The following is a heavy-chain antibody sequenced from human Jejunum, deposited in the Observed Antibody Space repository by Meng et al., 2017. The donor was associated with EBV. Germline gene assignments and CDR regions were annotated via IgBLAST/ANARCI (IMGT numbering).Heavy chain of an antibody. CDR3: ARASSERLLDY. J-gene: IGHJ4*02. Sequence: QVPLPESAPGLVKPSGTLSLTCAVSTDFISSYEWWSWVRQPPGKGLEWLGEINQVGSTYYNPSLKSRVTISIDTSKRQFSLRLNSMTAADTAVYYCARASSERLLDYWGQGTLVTVSS. CDR1: TDFISSYEW. V-gene: IGHV4-4*02. CDR2: INQVGST. D-gene: IGHD1-14*01.